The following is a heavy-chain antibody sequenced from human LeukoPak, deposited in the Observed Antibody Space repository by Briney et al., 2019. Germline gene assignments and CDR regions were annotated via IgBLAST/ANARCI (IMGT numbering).Heavy chain of an antibody. CDR3: ARHGYSGYSYYFDY. CDR2: IYYSGST. V-gene: IGHV4-39*01. Sequence: SETLSLTCTVSGGSISSSSYYWGWIRQPPGKGLEWIGSIYYSGSTYYNPSLKSRVTTSVDTSRNQFSLKLSSVTAADTAVYYCARHGYSGYSYYFDYWGQGTLVTVSS. CDR1: GGSISSSSYY. J-gene: IGHJ4*02. D-gene: IGHD5-12*01.